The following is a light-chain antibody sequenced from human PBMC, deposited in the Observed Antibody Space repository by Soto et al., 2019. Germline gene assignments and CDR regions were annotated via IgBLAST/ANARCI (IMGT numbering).Light chain of an antibody. V-gene: IGKV3-15*01. CDR3: QHYKNWPIT. CDR2: GAS. Sequence: EIVMTQSPATLSVSPGERATLSCRASQSVSSSYLAWYQQKPGEAPRLLIYGASTRATGIPARFSGSGSGTDFTLSISSLQSEDFAVYYCQHYKNWPITFGQGTRLEIK. CDR1: QSVSSSY. J-gene: IGKJ5*01.